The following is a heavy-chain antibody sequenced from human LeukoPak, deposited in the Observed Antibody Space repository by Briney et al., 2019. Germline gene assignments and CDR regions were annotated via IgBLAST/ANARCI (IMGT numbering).Heavy chain of an antibody. CDR2: INPNSGGT. D-gene: IGHD3-22*01. V-gene: IGHV1-2*02. CDR3: ARDGVGYYDSSGYYYFQH. J-gene: IGHJ1*01. CDR1: GYTFTGYY. Sequence: ASVKVSCKASGYTFTGYYMHWVRQAPGQGLEWMGWINPNSGGTNYAQKFQGRVTMTRDTSISTAYMELSKLRSDDTAVYYCARDGVGYYDSSGYYYFQHWGQGTLVTVSS.